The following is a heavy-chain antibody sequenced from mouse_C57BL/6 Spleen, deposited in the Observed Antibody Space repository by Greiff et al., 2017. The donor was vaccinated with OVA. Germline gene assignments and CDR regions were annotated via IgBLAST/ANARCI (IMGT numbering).Heavy chain of an antibody. J-gene: IGHJ1*03. CDR2: IDPSDSET. CDR1: GYTFTSYW. CDR3: ARRYYGNYWYFDV. D-gene: IGHD2-1*01. V-gene: IGHV1-52*01. Sequence: QVQLQQPGAELVRPGSSVKLSCKASGYTFTSYWMHWVKQRPIQGLEWIGNIDPSDSETHYNQKFKDKATLTVDKSSSTAYMQLSSLTSEDSAVYYCARRYYGNYWYFDVWGTGTTVTVSS.